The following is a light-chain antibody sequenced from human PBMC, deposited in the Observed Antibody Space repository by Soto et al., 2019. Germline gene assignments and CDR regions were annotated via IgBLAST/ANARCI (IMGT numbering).Light chain of an antibody. CDR1: QSVGDTY. Sequence: EIVMTQSPATLSVSPGERATLSCRASQSVGDTYLAWYQQKPGQAPRLLMYSTSIRATGIPDRFSGSGSGTDFTLTISSLDPEDFAVYYCQNYDRAPMWTFGQGTKVDI. J-gene: IGKJ1*01. V-gene: IGKV3-20*01. CDR2: STS. CDR3: QNYDRAPMWT.